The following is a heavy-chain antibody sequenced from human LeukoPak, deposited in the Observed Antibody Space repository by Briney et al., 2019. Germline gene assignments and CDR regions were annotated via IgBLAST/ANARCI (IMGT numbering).Heavy chain of an antibody. CDR2: INHSGST. V-gene: IGHV4-34*01. J-gene: IGHJ4*02. Sequence: SETLSLTCAVYGGSFSGYYWSWIRQPPGKGLEWIGEINHSGSTNYNPSLKSRVTISVDTSKNQFSLKLSSVTAADTAVYYCARGQWLSPFDYWGQGPWSPSPQ. CDR3: ARGQWLSPFDY. CDR1: GGSFSGYY. D-gene: IGHD6-19*01.